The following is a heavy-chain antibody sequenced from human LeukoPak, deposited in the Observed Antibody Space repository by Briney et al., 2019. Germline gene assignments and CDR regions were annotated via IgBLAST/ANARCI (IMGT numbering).Heavy chain of an antibody. J-gene: IGHJ6*03. D-gene: IGHD2-8*01. CDR1: GGSISSSSYY. V-gene: IGHV4-39*01. Sequence: SETLSLTCTVSGGSISSSSYYWGWIRQPPGKGLEWIGSIYYSGSTYYNPSLKSRVTISVDTSKNQFSLKLSSVTAADTAVLFYSPILTYYYYYYMDVWGKGTTVTVSS. CDR2: IYYSGST. CDR3: SPILTYYYYYYMDV.